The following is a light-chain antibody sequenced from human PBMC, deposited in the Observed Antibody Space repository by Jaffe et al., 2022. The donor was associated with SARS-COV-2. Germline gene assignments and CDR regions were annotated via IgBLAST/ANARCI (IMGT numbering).Light chain of an antibody. V-gene: IGLV2-14*03. J-gene: IGLJ3*02. CDR3: SSYTNTMWGLFGGVSNKWGV. CDR2: DVS. CDR1: SSDIGTYNY. Sequence: QSALTQPASVSGSPGQSITISCTGTSSDIGTYNYVSWYQQHPGKAPKLMIYDVSNRPSGVSNRFSGSKSGNTASLTISGLQAEDEADYYCSSYTNTMWGLFGGVSNKWGVFGGGTKVTVL.